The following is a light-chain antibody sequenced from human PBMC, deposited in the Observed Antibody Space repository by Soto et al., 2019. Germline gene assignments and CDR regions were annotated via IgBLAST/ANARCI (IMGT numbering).Light chain of an antibody. Sequence: QAVVTQPPSASGTPGQRVTISCSGSSSNIGSNTVNWYQHLPGTAPKLLIYSNIQRPSGFPDRFSGSKSGTSASLAISGLQSEDEADYYCAAWDDSLNGVVFGGGTKLTVL. CDR1: SSNIGSNT. CDR2: SNI. CDR3: AAWDDSLNGVV. J-gene: IGLJ2*01. V-gene: IGLV1-44*01.